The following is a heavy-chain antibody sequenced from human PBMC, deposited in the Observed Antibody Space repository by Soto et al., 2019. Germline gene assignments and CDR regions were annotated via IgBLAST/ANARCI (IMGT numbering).Heavy chain of an antibody. J-gene: IGHJ4*01. CDR2: IYPGDSDT. Sequence: PGESLKISCRRSGYDSSSWIAWVRQVPGRGLEWMGIIYPGDSDTRYSPSFQGQVVISVDKSIDTAYLQWNSLKASDTAMYYCARGTTITTWVDYYFDYWGQGTLVTVSS. D-gene: IGHD4-4*01. V-gene: IGHV5-51*01. CDR3: ARGTTITTWVDYYFDY. CDR1: GYDSSSW.